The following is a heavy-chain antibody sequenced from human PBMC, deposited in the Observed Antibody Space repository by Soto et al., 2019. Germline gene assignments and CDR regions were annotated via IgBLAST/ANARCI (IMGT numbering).Heavy chain of an antibody. CDR1: GFTFSSYA. CDR3: ARVRTVTTNYYYYGMDV. CDR2: ISYDGSNK. V-gene: IGHV3-30-3*01. D-gene: IGHD4-17*01. J-gene: IGHJ6*02. Sequence: QPGGSLRLSCAASGFTFSSYAMHWVRQAPGKGLEWVAVISYDGSNKYYADSVKGRFTISRDNSKNTLYLQMNSLRAEDTAVYYCARVRTVTTNYYYYGMDVWGQGTTVTVSS.